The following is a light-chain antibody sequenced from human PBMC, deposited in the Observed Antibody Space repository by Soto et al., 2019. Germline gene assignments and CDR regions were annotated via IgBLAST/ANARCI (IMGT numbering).Light chain of an antibody. Sequence: QSVLTQSPSASASLGASVKLTCTLSSGHSSYAIAWHQQQPEKGPRYLMKLNSDGSHSKGDGIPDRFSGSSSGAERYLTISSLQSEDEADSYCQTWGTGAVVFGGGPNSPS. CDR2: LNSDGSH. CDR3: QTWGTGAVV. J-gene: IGLJ2*01. V-gene: IGLV4-69*01. CDR1: SGHSSYA.